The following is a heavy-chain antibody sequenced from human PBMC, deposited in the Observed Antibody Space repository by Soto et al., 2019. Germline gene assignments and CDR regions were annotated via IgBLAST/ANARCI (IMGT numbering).Heavy chain of an antibody. CDR3: ARSYYYDSTGYYRTFDY. CDR2: VGPSGAST. J-gene: IGHJ4*02. D-gene: IGHD3-22*01. CDR1: GIMFGQYP. V-gene: IGHV3-23*01. Sequence: GGSRRLSFAASGIMFGQYPMTWFRLAPGKGLEWVSVVGPSGASTFYADSVRGRFTISRDNSENTLYLQMNSLRAADTALYFCARSYYYDSTGYYRTFDYWGPGTLVTVSS.